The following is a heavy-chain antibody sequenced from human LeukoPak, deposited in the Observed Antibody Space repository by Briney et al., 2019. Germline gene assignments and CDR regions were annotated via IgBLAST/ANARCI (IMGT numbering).Heavy chain of an antibody. J-gene: IGHJ6*02. CDR3: DV. V-gene: IGHV5-51*01. Sequence: GKSLRISCKGSGYRFTDYWIGWVRQMPGRGLEWMGIIFPNDFDVKYSPSFQGQVIISVDKSIDTAYLQWSSLQASDTAIYGMDVWGQGTTVIVSS. CDR2: IFPNDFDV. CDR1: GYRFTDYW.